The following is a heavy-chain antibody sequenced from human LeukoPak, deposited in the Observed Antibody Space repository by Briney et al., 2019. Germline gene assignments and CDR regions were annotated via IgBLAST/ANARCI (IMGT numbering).Heavy chain of an antibody. Sequence: SETLSLTCAVYGGSFSGYYWSWIRQPPGKGLEWIGEINHSGSTNYNPSLKSRVTISIDTSKNQFYLKLSSVTAADTAVYYCARGRRYYDFWSGYLFDYWGQGTLVTVSS. CDR2: INHSGST. CDR1: GGSFSGYY. V-gene: IGHV4-34*01. J-gene: IGHJ4*02. CDR3: ARGRRYYDFWSGYLFDY. D-gene: IGHD3-3*01.